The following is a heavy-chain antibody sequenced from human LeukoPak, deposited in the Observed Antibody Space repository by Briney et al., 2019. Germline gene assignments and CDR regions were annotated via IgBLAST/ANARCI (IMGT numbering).Heavy chain of an antibody. CDR3: AQGYSSGWYPH. Sequence: GGSLRLSCTVSGFSVSTSGMSWVRQAQGKGLQTISAISVDGKSAYYADSVKGRFTISRDNSKNTLYLQMNSLRVEDTAVYYCAQGYSSGWYPHWGQGSLVSVSS. D-gene: IGHD6-19*01. CDR2: ISVDGKSA. V-gene: IGHV3-23*01. J-gene: IGHJ4*02. CDR1: GFSVSTSG.